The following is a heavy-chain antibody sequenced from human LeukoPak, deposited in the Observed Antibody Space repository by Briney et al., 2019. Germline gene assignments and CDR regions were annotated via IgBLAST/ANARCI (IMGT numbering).Heavy chain of an antibody. J-gene: IGHJ4*02. CDR1: GGSISSGGYS. V-gene: IGHV4-30-2*01. D-gene: IGHD2-15*01. CDR3: ARYCSGGSCYSTFDY. CDR2: IYHSGST. Sequence: PSQTLSLTCAVSGGSISSGGYSWSWIRQPPGKGLEWIGYIYHSGSTYYNPSLRSRATISVDRSKNQFSLKLSSVTAADTAVYYCARYCSGGSCYSTFDYWGQGTLVTVSS.